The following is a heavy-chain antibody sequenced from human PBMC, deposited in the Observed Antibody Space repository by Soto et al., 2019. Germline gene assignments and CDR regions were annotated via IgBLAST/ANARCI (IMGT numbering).Heavy chain of an antibody. CDR1: GFTYSIYG. CDR2: ISYDGSNK. V-gene: IGHV3-30*18. J-gene: IGHJ4*02. CDR3: AKDREQWLLHYFFDF. D-gene: IGHD6-19*01. Sequence: PGGSLRLSCAASGFTYSIYGMHWVRQAPGKGLEWVAVISYDGSNKYYADSVKGRFTISRDNSKNTLYLQMNSLRAEDTAVYYCAKDREQWLLHYFFDFWGQGTLVTSPQ.